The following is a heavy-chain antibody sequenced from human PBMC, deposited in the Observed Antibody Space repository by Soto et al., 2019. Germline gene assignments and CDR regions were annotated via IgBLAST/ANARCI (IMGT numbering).Heavy chain of an antibody. CDR2: IWYDGSNK. V-gene: IGHV3-33*01. Sequence: QVQLVESGGGVVQPGRSLRLSCAASGFTFSSYGMHWVRQAPGKGLEWVAVIWYDGSNKYYADSVEGRFTISRDNSKNTQYLPKNHREAEEKAAYYWSSEELRFEYWGQGALVTVSS. CDR1: GFTFSSYG. D-gene: IGHD1-7*01. CDR3: SSEELRFEY. J-gene: IGHJ4*01.